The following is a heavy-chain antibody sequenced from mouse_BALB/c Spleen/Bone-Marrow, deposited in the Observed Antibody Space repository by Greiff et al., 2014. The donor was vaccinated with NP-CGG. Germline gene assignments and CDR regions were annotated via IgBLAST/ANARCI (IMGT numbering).Heavy chain of an antibody. J-gene: IGHJ3*01. CDR2: INPDSSTI. CDR3: ARLHYYGLFAY. D-gene: IGHD1-2*01. V-gene: IGHV4-1*02. CDR1: GFDFSGYW. Sequence: VQLQQPGGGLVQPGGSLKLSCAASGFDFSGYWMSWVRQAPGKGLEWIGEINPDSSTINYTPSLKDKFIISRDNAKNTLYLQMSKVRSEDTALYYCARLHYYGLFAYWGQGTLVTVSA.